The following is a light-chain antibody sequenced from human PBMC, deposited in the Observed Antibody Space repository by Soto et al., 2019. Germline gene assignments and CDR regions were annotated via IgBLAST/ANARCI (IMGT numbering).Light chain of an antibody. J-gene: IGLJ1*01. CDR3: SSYTTSSTYV. CDR2: DVS. Sequence: QSALTHPASLSGSPGQSITISCTGTSSDVGGYNYVSWHQQHPGKVPKLMIYDVSYRPSGVSNRFSGSKSGNTASLTISGLQAEDEADYYCSSYTTSSTYVFGTGTKLTVL. CDR1: SSDVGGYNY. V-gene: IGLV2-14*01.